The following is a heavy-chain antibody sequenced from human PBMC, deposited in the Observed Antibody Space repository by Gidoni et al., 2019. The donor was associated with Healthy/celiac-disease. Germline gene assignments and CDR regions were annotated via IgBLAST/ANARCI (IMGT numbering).Heavy chain of an antibody. V-gene: IGHV3-7*04. D-gene: IGHD1-1*01. J-gene: IGHJ4*02. Sequence: EVQLVESGGGLVQPGGSLRLSCAASGFTFSSYWMSWVRQAPGKGLEWAANIKQDGSEKYEVDSVKGRFTISRDNAKNSLYLQMNSLRAEDTAVYYWARGDHEMERWGLFDYWGQGTLVTVSS. CDR2: IKQDGSEK. CDR1: GFTFSSYW. CDR3: ARGDHEMERWGLFDY.